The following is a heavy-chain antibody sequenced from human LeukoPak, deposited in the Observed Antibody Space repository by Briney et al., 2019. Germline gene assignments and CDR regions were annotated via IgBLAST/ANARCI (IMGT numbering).Heavy chain of an antibody. CDR2: INWNGFST. CDR1: GSTFDDYG. Sequence: GGSLRLSCAASGSTFDDYGMTWVRQAPGKGLEWVSDINWNGFSTRYADSVKGRFTISRDNAKNSLYLQMNSLRAEDTALYYCARQSVGYDGSGLDYWGQGTLVTASS. J-gene: IGHJ4*02. D-gene: IGHD3-22*01. CDR3: ARQSVGYDGSGLDY. V-gene: IGHV3-20*04.